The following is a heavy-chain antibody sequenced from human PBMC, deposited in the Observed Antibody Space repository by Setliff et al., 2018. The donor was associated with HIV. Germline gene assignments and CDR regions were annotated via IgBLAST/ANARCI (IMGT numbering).Heavy chain of an antibody. CDR1: GGSTTSGGYY. J-gene: IGHJ4*02. CDR2: IYYSGST. CDR3: AGFSYNFWVYRFDH. Sequence: PSETLSLTCSVSGGSTTSGGYYWSWIHQHPGKGLEYIGYIYYSGSTYYNPSLKSRVTMSIDTSTQQFFLNVTSVTAADTAVYYCAGFSYNFWVYRFDHWGQGALVTGS. D-gene: IGHD3-3*01. V-gene: IGHV4-31*03.